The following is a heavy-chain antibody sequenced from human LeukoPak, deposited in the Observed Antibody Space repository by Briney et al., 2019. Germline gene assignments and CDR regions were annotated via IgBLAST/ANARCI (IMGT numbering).Heavy chain of an antibody. CDR1: GYTFTNYY. V-gene: IGHV1-46*01. D-gene: IGHD1-1*01. CDR3: ARDATGNFDY. J-gene: IGHJ4*02. CDR2: ITPSGGGT. Sequence: ASVKVSCKASGYTFTNYYMHWVRQAPGQGLEWMGIITPSGGGTSYAQKFQGRVTMTRDTSTSTVYLELSSLRSEDTAVYYCARDATGNFDYWGQGTLVTVSS.